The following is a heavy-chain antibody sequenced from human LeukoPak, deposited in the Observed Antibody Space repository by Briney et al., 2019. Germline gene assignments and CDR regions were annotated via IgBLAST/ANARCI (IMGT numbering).Heavy chain of an antibody. V-gene: IGHV3-30*04. CDR2: ISYDGSNK. CDR1: GFTFSSYA. Sequence: SGGSLRLSCAASGFTFSSYAMHWVRQAPGKGLEWVAVISYDGSNKYYADSVKGRFTISRDNSRNTLYLQMNSLRAEDTAVYYCARDLDGGPDIWGQGTMVTVSS. CDR3: ARDLDGGPDI. J-gene: IGHJ3*02. D-gene: IGHD3-16*01.